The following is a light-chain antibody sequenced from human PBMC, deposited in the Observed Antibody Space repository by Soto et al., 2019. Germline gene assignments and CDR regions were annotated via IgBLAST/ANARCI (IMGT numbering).Light chain of an antibody. Sequence: DIQMTQSPSTLSASVGDRVTITCRASQSISTWLAWYQQKPGRAPNLLIYKASSLESGVPSRFSGGGSGTEFTLTISSLQPDDCATYYCQQYNVFPITFGQGTRLEI. J-gene: IGKJ5*01. CDR3: QQYNVFPIT. V-gene: IGKV1-5*03. CDR2: KAS. CDR1: QSISTW.